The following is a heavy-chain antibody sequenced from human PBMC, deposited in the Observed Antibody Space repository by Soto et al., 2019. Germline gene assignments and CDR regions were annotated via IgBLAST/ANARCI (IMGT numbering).Heavy chain of an antibody. Sequence: QVQLVQSGAEVKKPGASVKVSCKASGYTFTSYGISWVRQAPGQGLEWMGWISAYNGNTNYAQKLQGRVTMTTDTSTSTAYMELTSLRSDDTVVYYCAREGLITIFGVVIRSWYFDLWGRGTLVTVSS. CDR3: AREGLITIFGVVIRSWYFDL. CDR1: GYTFTSYG. V-gene: IGHV1-18*01. J-gene: IGHJ2*01. D-gene: IGHD3-3*01. CDR2: ISAYNGNT.